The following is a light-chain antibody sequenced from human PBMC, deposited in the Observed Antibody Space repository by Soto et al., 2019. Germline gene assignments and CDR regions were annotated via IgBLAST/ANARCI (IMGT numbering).Light chain of an antibody. V-gene: IGKV1-9*01. J-gene: IGKJ3*01. Sequence: DIQLTQSPSFLSASVGDRVTITCRASQGINSYLAWYQQKPGKAPKLLIYGASTLQGGVPSRFSGSESGTEFTLTISSLQPEDFATYYGQHFNTYPFTFGPGTKVDI. CDR1: QGINSY. CDR2: GAS. CDR3: QHFNTYPFT.